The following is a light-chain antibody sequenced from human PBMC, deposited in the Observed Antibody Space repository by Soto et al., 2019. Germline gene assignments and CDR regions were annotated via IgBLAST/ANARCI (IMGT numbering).Light chain of an antibody. Sequence: QSVLTQPASVSGSPGQSITISCTGTSSDVGGYNYVSWYQHHPGKAPKLIIYDVTNRPSGVSNPFSGSKSGNTASLTISGLQPEDEDDYYCSSYTTGNTRQIVFGTGTKLTVL. J-gene: IGLJ1*01. CDR2: DVT. V-gene: IGLV2-14*03. CDR1: SSDVGGYNY. CDR3: SSYTTGNTRQIV.